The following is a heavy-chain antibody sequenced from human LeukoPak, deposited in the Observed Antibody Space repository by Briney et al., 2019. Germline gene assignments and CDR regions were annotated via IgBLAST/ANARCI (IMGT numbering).Heavy chain of an antibody. CDR2: IYYSGST. V-gene: IGHV4-39*07. Sequence: SETLSLTCTVSGVSISSSSYYWGWIRQPPGKGLEWIVSIYYSGSTYDNPALKSRITIRVDTSKNQFSLKLSSVTAADTAVYYCARVPTYYYYYMDVWGKGTTVTVSS. J-gene: IGHJ6*03. CDR3: ARVPTYYYYYMDV. CDR1: GVSISSSSYY.